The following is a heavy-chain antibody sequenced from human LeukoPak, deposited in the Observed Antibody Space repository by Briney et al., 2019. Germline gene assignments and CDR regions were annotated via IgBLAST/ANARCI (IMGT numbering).Heavy chain of an antibody. CDR1: GFTFSNYY. J-gene: IGHJ3*02. CDR3: ARVRSATMYDAFDI. D-gene: IGHD5-12*01. Sequence: GGSLRLSCAASGFTFSNYYMSWIRQAPGKGLEWVSYIGSSGSTIYYADSVKGRFTISRDNAKDSLYLQMNSLRAEDTAVYYCARVRSATMYDAFDIWGQGTMVTVSS. V-gene: IGHV3-11*01. CDR2: IGSSGSTI.